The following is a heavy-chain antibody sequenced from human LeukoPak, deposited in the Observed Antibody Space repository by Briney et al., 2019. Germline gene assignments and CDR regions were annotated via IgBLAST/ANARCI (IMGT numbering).Heavy chain of an antibody. J-gene: IGHJ6*02. CDR1: GYTFTSYA. CDR2: INGGTGNA. D-gene: IGHD2-2*01. V-gene: IGHV1-3*03. Sequence: ASVKVSCKASGYTFTSYAIHWVRQAPGQSLEWMGWINGGTGNAKYSQEFQGRVTITRDTSANTAYMELRSLRSEDMALYYCARGGSYAMDVWGQGTTVTVSS. CDR3: ARGGSYAMDV.